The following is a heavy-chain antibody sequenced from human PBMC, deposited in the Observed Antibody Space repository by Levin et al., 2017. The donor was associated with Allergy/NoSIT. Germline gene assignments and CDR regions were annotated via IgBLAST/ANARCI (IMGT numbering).Heavy chain of an antibody. CDR1: GFTFDDYA. J-gene: IGHJ6*02. CDR3: AKDISSRNIVVVTAPRYYYYGMDV. Sequence: SLKISCAASGFTFDDYAMHWVRQAPGKGLEWVSGISWNSGSIGYADSVKGRFTISRDNAKNSLYLQMNSLRAEDTALYYCAKDISSRNIVVVTAPRYYYYGMDVWGQGTTVTVSS. V-gene: IGHV3-9*01. CDR2: ISWNSGSI. D-gene: IGHD2-21*02.